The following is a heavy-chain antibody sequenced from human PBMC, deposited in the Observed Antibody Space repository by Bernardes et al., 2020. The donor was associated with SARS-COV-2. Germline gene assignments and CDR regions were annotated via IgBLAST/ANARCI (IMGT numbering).Heavy chain of an antibody. CDR3: ARYYCTTKNCFNNWFDP. D-gene: IGHD2-8*01. Sequence: SETLSLTFAVSGASISPYYWAWIRQPPGKGLEWIGDVSSTGKTYYNPSLQNRVVITVDTSNNQFSLNVTSVTAADTAVYFCARYYCTTKNCFNNWFDPWGQGTLVTVSS. CDR2: VSSTGKT. V-gene: IGHV4-59*08. J-gene: IGHJ5*02. CDR1: GASISPYY.